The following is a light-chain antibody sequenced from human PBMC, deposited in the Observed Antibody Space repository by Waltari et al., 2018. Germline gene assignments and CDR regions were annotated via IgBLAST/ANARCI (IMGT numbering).Light chain of an antibody. Sequence: DIVMTQSPDSLAVSLGERATINCKSSQSVLYSSNNKNYLVWYQQKPGQPPNLLIYWASTRESGVPDRFSGSGSGTDFTLTISSLQAEDVAVYYCQQYYSTPFTFGPGTKVDIK. V-gene: IGKV4-1*01. CDR1: QSVLYSSNNKNY. CDR2: WAS. CDR3: QQYYSTPFT. J-gene: IGKJ3*01.